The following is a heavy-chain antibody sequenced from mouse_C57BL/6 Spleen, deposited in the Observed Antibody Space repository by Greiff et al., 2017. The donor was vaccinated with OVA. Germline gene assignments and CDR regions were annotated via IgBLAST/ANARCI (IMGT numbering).Heavy chain of an antibody. J-gene: IGHJ2*01. V-gene: IGHV5-17*01. CDR2: ISSGSSTI. CDR3: ARLGRGYFDY. Sequence: EVKLQESGGGLVKPGGSLKLSCAASGFTFSDYGMHWVRQAPEKGLEWVAYISSGSSTIYYADTVKGRFTIARDKAKNTLFLQMTSLRSEDTAMYYCARLGRGYFDYWGQGTTLTVSS. D-gene: IGHD4-1*01. CDR1: GFTFSDYG.